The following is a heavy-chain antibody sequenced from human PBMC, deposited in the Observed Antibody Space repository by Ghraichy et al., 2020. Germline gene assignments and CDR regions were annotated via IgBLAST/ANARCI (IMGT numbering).Heavy chain of an antibody. CDR2: IYYSGST. CDR1: GGSISSSSYY. J-gene: IGHJ6*02. Sequence: SETLSLTCTVSGGSISSSSYYWGWIRQPPGKGLEWIGSIYYSGSTYYNPSLKSRVTISVDTSKNQFSLKLSSVTAADTAVYYCARVTMVRGVITESYYYYGMDVWGQGTTVTVSS. CDR3: ARVTMVRGVITESYYYYGMDV. D-gene: IGHD3-10*01. V-gene: IGHV4-39*01.